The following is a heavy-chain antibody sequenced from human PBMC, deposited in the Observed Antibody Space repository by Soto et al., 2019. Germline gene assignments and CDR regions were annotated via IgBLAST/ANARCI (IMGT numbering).Heavy chain of an antibody. Sequence: GGSLRPSCAASGFTFSSYGMHWVRQAPGKGLEWVAVISYDGSNKYYADSVKGRFTISRDNSKNTLYLQMNSLRFEDTSVFYFAKFFFFLLLVYAFLPPTFSVLAFWAKGTPVPVSP. V-gene: IGHV3-30*18. J-gene: IGHJ6*04. CDR1: GFTFSSYG. CDR3: AKFFFFLLLVYAFLPPTFSVLAF. CDR2: ISYDGSNK. D-gene: IGHD2-8*01.